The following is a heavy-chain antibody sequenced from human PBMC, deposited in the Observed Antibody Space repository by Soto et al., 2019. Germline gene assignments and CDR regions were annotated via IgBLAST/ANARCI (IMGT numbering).Heavy chain of an antibody. V-gene: IGHV4-59*08. CDR2: IYYGGST. J-gene: IGHJ4*02. Sequence: SETLSLTCTVSGGSISSYYWSWIRQPPGKGLEWIGYIYYGGSTNYNPSLKSRVTISVDTSKNQFSLKLSSVTAADTAVYYCARQQSSGWYYFDYWGQGTLVTVSS. CDR1: GGSISSYY. D-gene: IGHD6-19*01. CDR3: ARQQSSGWYYFDY.